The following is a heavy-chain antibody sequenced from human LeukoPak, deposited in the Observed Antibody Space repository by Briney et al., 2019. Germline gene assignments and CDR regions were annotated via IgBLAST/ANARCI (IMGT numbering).Heavy chain of an antibody. CDR2: IKGSAEAT. CDR1: GFTFSSYI. CDR3: AREIGEYYYSYYYMDV. D-gene: IGHD3-22*01. J-gene: IGHJ6*03. Sequence: GGSLRLSCEASGFTFSSYIMTWVRQAPGKGLEWVSTIKGSAEATFYADSVKDRFTISRDNSKNTLYLQMNSLRAEDTAVYYCAREIGEYYYSYYYMDVWGKGTTVTVSS. V-gene: IGHV3-23*01.